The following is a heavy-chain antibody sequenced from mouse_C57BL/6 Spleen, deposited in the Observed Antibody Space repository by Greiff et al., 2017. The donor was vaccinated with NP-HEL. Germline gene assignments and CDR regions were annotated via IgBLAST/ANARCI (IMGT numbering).Heavy chain of an antibody. CDR1: GFTFSSYA. CDR3: TRDYYGSSWGYFDV. J-gene: IGHJ1*03. CDR2: ISSGGDYI. V-gene: IGHV5-9-1*02. Sequence: EVKLVESGEGLVKPGGSLKLSCAASGFTFSSYAMSWVRQTPEKRLEWVAYISSGGDYIYYADTVKGRFTISRDNARNTLYLQMSSLKSEDTAMYYCTRDYYGSSWGYFDVWGTGTTVTVSS. D-gene: IGHD1-1*01.